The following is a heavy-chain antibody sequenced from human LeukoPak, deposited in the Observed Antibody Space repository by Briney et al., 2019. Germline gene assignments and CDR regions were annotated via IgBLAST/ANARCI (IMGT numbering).Heavy chain of an antibody. D-gene: IGHD3-3*01. V-gene: IGHV4-39*01. CDR2: IYYSGST. CDR1: GGSVSSSGSF. CDR3: ATGTIFGVLLQ. J-gene: IGHJ4*02. Sequence: PSETQSLTCTVSGGSVSSSGSFWGWIRQPPGRGLEWISTIYYSGSTYYNPSLKRRVTISVDTSKNQFSLKVNSVTAADTAVYYCATGTIFGVLLQWGQGTVVTVSS.